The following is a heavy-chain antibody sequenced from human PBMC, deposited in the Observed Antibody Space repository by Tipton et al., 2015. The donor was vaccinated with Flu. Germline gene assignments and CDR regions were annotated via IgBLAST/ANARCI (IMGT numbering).Heavy chain of an antibody. V-gene: IGHV4-39*01. CDR3: ARLSYYDVDLKNFCFDY. CDR1: SGSIRSTNYF. D-gene: IGHD1-26*01. Sequence: TLSLTCTVSSGSIRSTNYFCAWIRQPPGKRLELIGSIYPSGTTYYNPSLKSRLTISVDTSKSQFSLMLISVTAADTAVYFCARLSYYDVDLKNFCFDYWGQGALVTVSS. CDR2: IYPSGTT. J-gene: IGHJ4*02.